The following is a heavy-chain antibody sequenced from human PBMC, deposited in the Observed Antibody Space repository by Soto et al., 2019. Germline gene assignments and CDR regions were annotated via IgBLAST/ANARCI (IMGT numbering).Heavy chain of an antibody. V-gene: IGHV4-30-4*01. CDR1: GGSISSGDYY. Sequence: SETLSLTCTVSGGSISSGDYYWSWIRQPPGKGLKWIGYIYYSGSTYYNPSLKSRVTISVDTSKNQFSLKLSSVTAADTAVYYCARRFSPPYFDYWGQGTLVTVSS. J-gene: IGHJ4*02. D-gene: IGHD3-16*01. CDR3: ARRFSPPYFDY. CDR2: IYYSGST.